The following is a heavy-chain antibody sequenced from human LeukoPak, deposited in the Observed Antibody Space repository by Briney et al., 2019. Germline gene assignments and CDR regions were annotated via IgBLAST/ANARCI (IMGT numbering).Heavy chain of an antibody. D-gene: IGHD1-14*01. V-gene: IGHV4-39*01. CDR2: IYYSGST. J-gene: IGHJ3*02. CDR3: ARRSHKDRRAAFDI. CDR1: GGSISSSSYY. Sequence: SETLSLTCTVSGGSISSSSYYWGGIRQPPGKGLEWIGSIYYSGSTYYNPSLKSRVTISVDTSKNQFSLKLSSVTAADTAVYYCARRSHKDRRAAFDIWGQGTMVTVSS.